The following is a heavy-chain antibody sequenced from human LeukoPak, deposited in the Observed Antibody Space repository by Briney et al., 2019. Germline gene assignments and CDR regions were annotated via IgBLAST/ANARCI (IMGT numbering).Heavy chain of an antibody. V-gene: IGHV3-23*01. D-gene: IGHD2-8*01. Sequence: GGSLRLSCAASGFAFSTYATSWVRQAPGKGLEWVSGIIGSGGSTYYADSVKGRFTISRDNSKNTLYLQMNSLRAEDTAIYYCAKAGCTNIMCYLNSWGQGTLVTVFS. CDR2: IIGSGGST. J-gene: IGHJ4*02. CDR3: AKAGCTNIMCYLNS. CDR1: GFAFSTYA.